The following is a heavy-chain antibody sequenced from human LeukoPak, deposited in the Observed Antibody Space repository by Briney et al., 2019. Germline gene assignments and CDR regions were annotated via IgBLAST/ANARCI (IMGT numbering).Heavy chain of an antibody. CDR1: GFTSSNYG. V-gene: IGHV3-30*18. CDR3: AKDFGYGDCFDY. Sequence: GGSLRLSCAASGFTSSNYGLHWVRQAPGKGLEWVAFMSYDGTHKYYSDSVRGRFTISRDNSKNTLLLQMNSLRSEDTAVYFCAKDFGYGDCFDYWGQGTLVTVSS. D-gene: IGHD4-17*01. J-gene: IGHJ4*02. CDR2: MSYDGTHK.